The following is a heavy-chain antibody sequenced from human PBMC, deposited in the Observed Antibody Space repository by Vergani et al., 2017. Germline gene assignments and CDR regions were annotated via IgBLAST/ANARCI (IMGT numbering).Heavy chain of an antibody. CDR2: IYYSGST. CDR3: ARGRGSSGWSAYVHFDY. V-gene: IGHV4-61*10. D-gene: IGHD6-19*01. Sequence: QVQLQESGPGLVKPSETLSLTCTVSGGSVSSGSYYWSWIRQPAGKGLEWIGYIYYSGSTNYNPSLKSRVTISVDTSKNQFSLKLSSVTAADTAVYYCARGRGSSGWSAYVHFDYWGQGTLVTVSS. CDR1: GGSVSSGSYY. J-gene: IGHJ4*02.